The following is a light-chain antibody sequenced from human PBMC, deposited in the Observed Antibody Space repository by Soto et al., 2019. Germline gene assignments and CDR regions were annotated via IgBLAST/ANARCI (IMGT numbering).Light chain of an antibody. Sequence: QSVLTQPPSVSDAPRQRVTISCSGSSSNIGNNAVNWYQQLPGKAPKLLIYYDDLKPSGVSDRFSGSKSGTSASLAISGLQSEDEADYYCGGWDDSLSGPVFGGGTKLTVL. V-gene: IGLV1-36*01. CDR2: YDD. J-gene: IGLJ2*01. CDR1: SSNIGNNA. CDR3: GGWDDSLSGPV.